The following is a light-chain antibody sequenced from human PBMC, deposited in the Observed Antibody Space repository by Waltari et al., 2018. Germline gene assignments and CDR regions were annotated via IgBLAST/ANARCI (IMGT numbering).Light chain of an antibody. CDR1: SSDVGAYNY. Sequence: QSALTQPPSASGSPGQSVAISCTGTSSDVGAYNYVSWYQQHPGKAPKLIIYDVTKRPSGVPARFSGSKSGHTASLTVSGLQADDEADYHCSSYTGSTNNLYVFGTGTKVTVL. J-gene: IGLJ1*01. V-gene: IGLV2-8*01. CDR2: DVT. CDR3: SSYTGSTNNLYV.